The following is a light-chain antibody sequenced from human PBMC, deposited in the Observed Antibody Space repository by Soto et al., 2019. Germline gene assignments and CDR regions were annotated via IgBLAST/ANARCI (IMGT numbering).Light chain of an antibody. Sequence: NFMLTQPHSVSESPGKTVTISCTHSSGSIASNFVQWSQQRPGSSPTTVIYQDNQRPSGVPHRFSGSIDRSSNSASLTISGLRTEDEADYYCQSYDESSHVFGTGTKLTVL. V-gene: IGLV6-57*01. CDR1: SGSIASNF. CDR2: QDN. J-gene: IGLJ1*01. CDR3: QSYDESSHV.